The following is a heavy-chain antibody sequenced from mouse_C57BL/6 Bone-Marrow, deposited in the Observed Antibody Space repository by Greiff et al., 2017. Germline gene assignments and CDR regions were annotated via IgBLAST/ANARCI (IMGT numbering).Heavy chain of an antibody. CDR2: ISSGGSYT. CDR1: GFTFSSYG. Sequence: EVKLVESGGDLVKPGGSLKLSCAASGFTFSSYGTSWVRQTPDKRLEWVATISSGGSYTYYPDSVKGRFTISRDNAKNTLYLQMSSLKSEDTAMYYCARRMVTTFDYWGQGTTLTVSS. J-gene: IGHJ2*01. V-gene: IGHV5-6*02. CDR3: ARRMVTTFDY. D-gene: IGHD2-2*01.